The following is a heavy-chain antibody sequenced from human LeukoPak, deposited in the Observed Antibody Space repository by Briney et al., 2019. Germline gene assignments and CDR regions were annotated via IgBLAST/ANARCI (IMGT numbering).Heavy chain of an antibody. CDR3: AGRDSSGYYRFDY. D-gene: IGHD3-22*01. V-gene: IGHV1-69*13. J-gene: IGHJ4*02. CDR2: IIPIFGTA. CDR1: GGTFSSYA. Sequence: GASVKVSCKASGGTFSSYAISWVRHAPGQGLEWMGGIIPIFGTANYAQKFQGRVTITADESTSTAYMELSSLRSEDTAVYYCAGRDSSGYYRFDYWGQGTLVTVPS.